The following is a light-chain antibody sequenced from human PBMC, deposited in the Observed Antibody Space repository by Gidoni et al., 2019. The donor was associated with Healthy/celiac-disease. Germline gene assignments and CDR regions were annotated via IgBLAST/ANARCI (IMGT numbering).Light chain of an antibody. CDR2: DVT. CDR3: CSYAGNSVI. Sequence: QSALTQPRSVCGPPGQTVPISCTGSSNYVGAYNSVSWYQQLTCKAPQVIIFDVTRLPSGVPDRFSGSKSGNTASLSISGLQADDAADYYCCSYAGNSVIFCVGTKVTVL. V-gene: IGLV2-11*01. J-gene: IGLJ2*01. CDR1: SNYVGAYNS.